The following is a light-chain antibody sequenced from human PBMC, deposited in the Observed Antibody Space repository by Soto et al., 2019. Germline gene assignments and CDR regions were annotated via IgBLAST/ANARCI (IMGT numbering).Light chain of an antibody. CDR3: TSYTSTNTWV. CDR1: SSDVGAYNY. V-gene: IGLV2-14*01. J-gene: IGLJ3*02. Sequence: QSALTQPASVSGSLGQSITISCTGTSSDVGAYNYVSWYQQHPGTAPKFMIYEVSNRPSGVSNRFSGSKSGNTASLTISGLQAEDEADYYCTSYTSTNTWVFGGGTKVTVL. CDR2: EVS.